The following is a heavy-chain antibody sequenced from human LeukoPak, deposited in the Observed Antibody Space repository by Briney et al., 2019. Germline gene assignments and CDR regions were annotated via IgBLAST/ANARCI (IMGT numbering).Heavy chain of an antibody. CDR3: VLRSGWFDF. V-gene: IGHV5-51*01. Sequence: GESLKISCQGSGYYFTTNWIVWAPQMAGKGLEWMGLIAPADSETQYNPSFQGPVTISADKSINTAALQWSNLKVSDTAIYYCVLRSGWFDFWGQGTLVTVSS. CDR2: IAPADSET. J-gene: IGHJ4*02. D-gene: IGHD6-19*01. CDR1: GYYFTTNW.